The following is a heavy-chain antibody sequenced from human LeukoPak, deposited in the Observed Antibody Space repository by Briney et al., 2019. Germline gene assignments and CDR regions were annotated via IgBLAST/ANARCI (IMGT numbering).Heavy chain of an antibody. Sequence: GGSLRPSCAASGFTFSSYSMSWVRQAPGKGLEWVSSISSSSNYIYYADSLKGRFTISRDNAKNSLCLQMNSLRAEDTAVYYCARDQGGTIGLYHYYYMDVWGKGTTVTVSS. CDR3: ARDQGGTIGLYHYYYMDV. CDR2: ISSSSNYI. J-gene: IGHJ6*03. CDR1: GFTFSSYS. D-gene: IGHD1-7*01. V-gene: IGHV3-21*01.